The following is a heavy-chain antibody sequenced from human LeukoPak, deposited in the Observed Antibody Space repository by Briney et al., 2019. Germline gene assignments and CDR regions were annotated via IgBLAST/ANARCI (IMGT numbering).Heavy chain of an antibody. Sequence: SETLSLTCTVSGGSISSSYWSWIRQPPGKGLEWIGYIYYRGSINYNPSLKSRVTISVDPSKNQFSLKLSSVTAADTAVYYCAAGRDLQIFAALDFWGQGTMVTVSS. D-gene: IGHD3-3*01. CDR1: GGSISSSY. CDR2: IYYRGSI. CDR3: AAGRDLQIFAALDF. V-gene: IGHV4-59*01. J-gene: IGHJ3*01.